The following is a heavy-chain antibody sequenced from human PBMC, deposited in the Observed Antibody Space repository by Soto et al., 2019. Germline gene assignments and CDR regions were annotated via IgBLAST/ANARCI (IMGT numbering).Heavy chain of an antibody. V-gene: IGHV1-18*01. CDR1: GYPFSSYG. J-gene: IGHJ4*02. CDR3: ARGPVAGSDF. CDR2: ISPYSGET. D-gene: IGHD6-19*01. Sequence: QVQLVQSGAEVKKPAASVRVSCKASGYPFSSYGIVWVRQAPGQGLEWMGWISPYSGETRYPEKFQDRLTLTTDTPTNTAYMDLRSLTSADTAVYFWARGPVAGSDFWGQGTLVTVSS.